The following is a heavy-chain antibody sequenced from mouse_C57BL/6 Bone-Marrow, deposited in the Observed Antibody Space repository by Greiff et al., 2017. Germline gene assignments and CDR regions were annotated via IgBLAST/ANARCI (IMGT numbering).Heavy chain of an antibody. CDR2: INPSTGGT. Sequence: VQLQQSGPELVKPGASVKISCKASGYSFTGYYMNRVKQSPEKSLEWIGEINPSTGGTTYNQKFKAKDTLTVDKSSSTAYMQLKSLTSEDSAVYYCARGGEEGYFDVWGTGTTVTVSS. CDR3: ARGGEEGYFDV. CDR1: GYSFTGYY. V-gene: IGHV1-42*01. D-gene: IGHD1-1*02. J-gene: IGHJ1*03.